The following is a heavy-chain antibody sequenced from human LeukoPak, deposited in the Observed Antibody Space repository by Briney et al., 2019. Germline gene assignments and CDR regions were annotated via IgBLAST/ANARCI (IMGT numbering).Heavy chain of an antibody. J-gene: IGHJ4*02. V-gene: IGHV3-30*02. CDR3: AKDRGDYGDYLRPAPNFDY. Sequence: GGSLRLSCAASGFTFSGYGMHWVRQAPGKGLEWVAFIRYDGSIKSYVDSVKGRFTISRDDSKNTLYLQMNSLRAEDTAVYYCAKDRGDYGDYLRPAPNFDYWGQGTLVTVSS. CDR2: IRYDGSIK. D-gene: IGHD4-17*01. CDR1: GFTFSGYG.